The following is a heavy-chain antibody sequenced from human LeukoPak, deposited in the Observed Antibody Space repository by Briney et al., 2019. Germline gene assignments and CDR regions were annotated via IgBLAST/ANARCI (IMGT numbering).Heavy chain of an antibody. Sequence: GGSLRLSCAASGFTFRSYWMSWVRQAPGKGLEWVANIKQDGSEKYYVDSVKGRFTISRDNAKNSLYLQMNSLRAEDTAVYYCARDIPYRSGPAHFDYWGQGTLVTVSS. CDR1: GFTFRSYW. J-gene: IGHJ4*02. CDR3: ARDIPYRSGPAHFDY. CDR2: IKQDGSEK. V-gene: IGHV3-7*01. D-gene: IGHD6-19*01.